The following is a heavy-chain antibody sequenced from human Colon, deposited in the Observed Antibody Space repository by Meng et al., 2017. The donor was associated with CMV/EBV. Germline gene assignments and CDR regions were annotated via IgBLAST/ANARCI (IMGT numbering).Heavy chain of an antibody. CDR2: IHGDDAK. CDR3: ARHSRTLLTD. CDR1: GSSVAPSGAG. J-gene: IGHJ4*02. Sequence: SGSTLVMTPLLLTLICAFSGSSVAPSGAGLNQVRPRHGKPPELLELIHGDDAKSYSTSMKNRLNITKDTSKNQVVLSMTDLDPADTGTFYCARHSRTLLTDWGQGALVTVSS. D-gene: IGHD2/OR15-2a*01. V-gene: IGHV2-5*02.